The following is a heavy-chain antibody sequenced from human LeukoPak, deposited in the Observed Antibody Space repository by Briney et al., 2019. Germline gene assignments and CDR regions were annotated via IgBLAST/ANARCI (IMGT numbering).Heavy chain of an antibody. CDR3: AKDRIGSGTYYYFDY. Sequence: QPGGSLRLSCAASGFTFSSYAMTWVRQAPGKGLEWVSAISGSGGITYYADSVKGRFTISRDNPKSTLYLQMNSLRAEDTALYYCAKDRIGSGTYYYFDYWGQGTLVTVSS. V-gene: IGHV3-23*01. J-gene: IGHJ4*02. D-gene: IGHD3-10*01. CDR2: ISGSGGIT. CDR1: GFTFSSYA.